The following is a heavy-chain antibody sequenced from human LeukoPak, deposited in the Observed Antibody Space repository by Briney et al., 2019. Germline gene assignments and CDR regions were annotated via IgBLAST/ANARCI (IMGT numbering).Heavy chain of an antibody. CDR1: GFTFSSYS. J-gene: IGHJ4*02. CDR3: ARIGNPGVPVS. CDR2: ISSSSSTI. V-gene: IGHV3-48*01. D-gene: IGHD1-14*01. Sequence: GGSLRLSRAASGFTFSSYSMNWVRQAPGKGLEWVSYISSSSSTIYYADSVKGRFTISRDNAKNSLYLQMNSLRAEDTAVYYCARIGNPGVPVSWGQGTLVTVSS.